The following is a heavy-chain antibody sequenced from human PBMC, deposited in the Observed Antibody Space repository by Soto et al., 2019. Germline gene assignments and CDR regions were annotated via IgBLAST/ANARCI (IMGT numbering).Heavy chain of an antibody. V-gene: IGHV4-34*01. CDR3: ARGSIAARRRAGSVDY. J-gene: IGHJ4*02. D-gene: IGHD6-6*01. Sequence: QVQLQQWGAGLLKPSETLSLTCAVYGGSFSGYYWSWIRQPPGKGLEWIGEINHSGSTNYNPSLKSRVTISVDTSKNQFSLKLSSATAADTAVYYCARGSIAARRRAGSVDYWGQGTLVTVSS. CDR1: GGSFSGYY. CDR2: INHSGST.